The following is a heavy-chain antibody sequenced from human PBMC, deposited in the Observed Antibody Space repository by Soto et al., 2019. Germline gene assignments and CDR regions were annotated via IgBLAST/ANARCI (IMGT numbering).Heavy chain of an antibody. J-gene: IGHJ5*02. CDR2: IYYSGST. CDR1: GGSISSSSYY. CDR3: ARSSIAAAGIHWFDP. V-gene: IGHV4-39*01. Sequence: SETLSLTCTVSGGSISSSSYYWGWIRQPPGKGLEWIGSIYYSGSTYYNPSLKSRVTISVDTSKNQFSLKLSSVTAADTAVYYCARSSIAAAGIHWFDPWGQGALVTVSS. D-gene: IGHD6-13*01.